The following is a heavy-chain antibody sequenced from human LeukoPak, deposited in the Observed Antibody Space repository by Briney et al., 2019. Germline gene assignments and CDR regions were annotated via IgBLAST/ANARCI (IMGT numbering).Heavy chain of an antibody. Sequence: GGSLRLSCAASGFTFSSYWMSWVRQAPGKGLEWVANINQDGSEKYYVDSVRGRFTISRDNAKNSLCLQMDSLRAEDTAVYYCARVGVGTTNYFDYWGQGTLVTVSS. CDR1: GFTFSSYW. J-gene: IGHJ4*02. V-gene: IGHV3-7*04. CDR2: INQDGSEK. D-gene: IGHD1-26*01. CDR3: ARVGVGTTNYFDY.